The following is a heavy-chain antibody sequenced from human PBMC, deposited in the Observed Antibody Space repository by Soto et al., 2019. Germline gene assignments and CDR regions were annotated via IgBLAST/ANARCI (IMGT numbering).Heavy chain of an antibody. CDR3: ARDLTVTTSGLYYYYMDV. CDR2: ISAYNGNT. J-gene: IGHJ6*03. CDR1: GYTFTSNG. V-gene: IGHV1-18*01. D-gene: IGHD4-4*01. Sequence: QVQLVQSGAEVKKPGASVKVSCKASGYTFTSNGISWVRQAPGQGLEWMGWISAYNGNTNYAQKLQGRVTMTTDTSTSTAYMELRSLRSDDTAVYYCARDLTVTTSGLYYYYMDVWGKGTTVTVSS.